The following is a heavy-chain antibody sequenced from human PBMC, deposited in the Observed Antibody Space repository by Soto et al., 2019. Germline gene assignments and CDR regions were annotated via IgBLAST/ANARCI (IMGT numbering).Heavy chain of an antibody. Sequence: PSETLSLTCTVSGGSISSSSYYWGWIRQPPGKGLEWIGSIYYSGSTYYNPSLKSRVTISVDTSKNQFSLKLSSVTAEDTAVYYCASSGSYYSTFDYWGKGTLVTVSS. V-gene: IGHV4-39*01. J-gene: IGHJ4*02. CDR2: IYYSGST. CDR1: GGSISSSSYY. CDR3: ASSGSYYSTFDY. D-gene: IGHD1-26*01.